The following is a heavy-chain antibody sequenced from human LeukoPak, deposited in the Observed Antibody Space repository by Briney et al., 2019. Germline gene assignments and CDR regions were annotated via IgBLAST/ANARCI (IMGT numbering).Heavy chain of an antibody. V-gene: IGHV3-48*03. J-gene: IGHJ4*02. Sequence: GGSLRLSCAATGLAFSAYEMNWVRQAPGKGLEWVAYSSGSDSTTYYADSVKGRFVISRDNARSSLYLHMNSLRADDTALYYCTTLGYHLDSWGQGTLVTVSS. CDR1: GLAFSAYE. CDR3: TTLGYHLDS. CDR2: SSGSDSTT. D-gene: IGHD3-22*01.